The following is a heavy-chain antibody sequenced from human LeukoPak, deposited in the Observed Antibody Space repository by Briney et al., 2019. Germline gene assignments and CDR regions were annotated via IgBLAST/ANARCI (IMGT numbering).Heavy chain of an antibody. D-gene: IGHD5-18*01. CDR1: GGSISSSSYY. V-gene: IGHV4-39*07. J-gene: IGHJ2*01. CDR2: IYYSGST. Sequence: PSETLSLTCTVSGGSISSSSYYWGWIRQPPGKGLEWIGSIYYSGSTYYNPSLKSRVTISVDTSKNQFSLKLSSVTAADTAVYYCAREVGGYSYGYRPTEVSWYFDLWGRGTLVTVSS. CDR3: AREVGGYSYGYRPTEVSWYFDL.